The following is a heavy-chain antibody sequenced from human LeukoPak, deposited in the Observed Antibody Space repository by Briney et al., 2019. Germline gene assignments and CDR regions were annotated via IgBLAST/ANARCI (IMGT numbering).Heavy chain of an antibody. CDR1: GYTFTSYG. CDR2: ISAYNGNT. CDR3: ARAPSGSRLYYFDY. Sequence: GASVKVSCKASGYTFTSYGISWVRQAPGQGREGMGWISAYNGNTNYAQKLQGRVTMTTDTSTSTAYMELRSLRSDDTAVYYCARAPSGSRLYYFDYWGQGTLVTVSS. D-gene: IGHD3-10*01. J-gene: IGHJ4*02. V-gene: IGHV1-18*01.